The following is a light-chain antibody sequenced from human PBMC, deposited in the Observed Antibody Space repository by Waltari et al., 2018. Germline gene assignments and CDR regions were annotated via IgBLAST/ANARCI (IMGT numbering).Light chain of an antibody. J-gene: IGKJ5*01. V-gene: IGKV1-39*01. CDR1: QSISSY. Sequence: DIQMTQSPSSLSASVGDRVTITCRASQSISSYLNWYQPNTGKGPKLLIYAASSLQSGVPSRFRCSGSGTDFTLTISSLQPEDFATYYCQQSYSTPDTFGQGTRLEIK. CDR3: QQSYSTPDT. CDR2: AAS.